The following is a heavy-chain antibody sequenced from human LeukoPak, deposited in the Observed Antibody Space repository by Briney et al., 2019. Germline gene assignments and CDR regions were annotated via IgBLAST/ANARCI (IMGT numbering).Heavy chain of an antibody. CDR3: ARDGRNIVATRVWYYYYMDV. CDR2: IYTSGST. Sequence: SETLSLTCTVSGGSISSYYWSWIRQPAGKGLEWIGRIYTSGSTNYNPSLKSRVTMSVDTSKNQFSLKLSSVTAADTAVYYCARDGRNIVATRVWYYYYMDVWGKGTTVTVSS. J-gene: IGHJ6*03. D-gene: IGHD5-12*01. CDR1: GGSISSYY. V-gene: IGHV4-4*07.